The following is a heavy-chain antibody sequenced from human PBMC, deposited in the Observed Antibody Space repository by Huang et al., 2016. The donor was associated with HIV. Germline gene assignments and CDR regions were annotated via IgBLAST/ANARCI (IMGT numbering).Heavy chain of an antibody. Sequence: QVQLVQSGAEVRKPGASVRVSCKASGFPFTTYDFNWVRQATGQGLEWMGGRKPSSGNTVYAQKFQGRVTITRNTSRNTAYMELSSLRSDDTAVYYCARAKGYDWDGRNYYSRYTFDSWGQGTLVTVSS. V-gene: IGHV1-8*03. J-gene: IGHJ4*02. CDR1: GFPFTTYD. D-gene: IGHD3-22*01. CDR3: ARAKGYDWDGRNYYSRYTFDS. CDR2: RKPSSGNT.